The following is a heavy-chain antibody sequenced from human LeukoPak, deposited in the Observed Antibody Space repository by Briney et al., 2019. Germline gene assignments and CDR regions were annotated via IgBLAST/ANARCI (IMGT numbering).Heavy chain of an antibody. J-gene: IGHJ4*02. CDR2: INGGGRTT. V-gene: IGHV3-74*01. CDR3: ARNRDYGQTGYFDY. D-gene: IGHD4/OR15-4a*01. CDR1: GFTFSNYW. Sequence: PGGSLRLSCGAFGFTFSNYWMYWVRQAPGKGLVWVSRINGGGRTTNYADSVKGRFTISRDNAKNTMYLQMNSLRAEDTAIYYCARNRDYGQTGYFDYWGQGTLVTVSS.